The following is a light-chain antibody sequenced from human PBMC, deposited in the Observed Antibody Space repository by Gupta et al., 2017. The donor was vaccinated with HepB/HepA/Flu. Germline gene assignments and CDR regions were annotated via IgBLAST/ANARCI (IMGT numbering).Light chain of an antibody. CDR2: WAS. CDR3: QQYYSTPLT. V-gene: IGKV4-1*01. CDR1: QSVLYSSNNKNY. Sequence: DIVLNQSPDPLAVSLGERATINCKSSQSVLYSSNNKNYLVGYQQKPGRPPKLLINWASTRESGVPDRFSGGGSGTNFTLTISSLQAEDVAVYYCQQYYSTPLTFGGGTKVEIK. J-gene: IGKJ4*01.